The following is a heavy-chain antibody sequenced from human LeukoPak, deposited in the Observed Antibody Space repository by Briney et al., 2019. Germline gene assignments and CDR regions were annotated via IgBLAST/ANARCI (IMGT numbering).Heavy chain of an antibody. Sequence: SETLSLTCTVSGGSLSSGGYYWTWIRQLPGKGLEWIGYVYYSGYTSYNPSLTSRLTILVDTSSNQFALKLSSVTAADTAVYYCARAGDRAAALDNWGQGTLVTVSS. CDR3: ARAGDRAAALDN. CDR1: GGSLSSGGYY. CDR2: VYYSGYT. J-gene: IGHJ4*02. V-gene: IGHV4-31*03. D-gene: IGHD2-2*01.